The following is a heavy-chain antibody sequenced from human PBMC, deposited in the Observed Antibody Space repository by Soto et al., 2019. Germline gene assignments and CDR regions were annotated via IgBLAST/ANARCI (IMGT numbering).Heavy chain of an antibody. CDR2: LPEIGTNT. V-gene: IGHV3-23*01. CDR1: GITFSNYG. CDR3: AKKSGVGATWYFDY. D-gene: IGHD1-26*01. Sequence: EVQLLESGGGLVQPGGSLRLSCAASGITFSNYGMSWVRQAPGKGLEWVSALPEIGTNTYYADSVKGRFTISRDNSKNTLFLQINNLRAGDTAVYYCAKKSGVGATWYFDYWGQGTLVTVSS. J-gene: IGHJ4*02.